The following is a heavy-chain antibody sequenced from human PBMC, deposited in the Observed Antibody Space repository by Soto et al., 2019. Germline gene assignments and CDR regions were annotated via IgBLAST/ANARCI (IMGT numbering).Heavy chain of an antibody. Sequence: SETLSLTCAVYGGSFSGYYWSWIRQPPGKGLEWIGEINHSGSTNYNPSLKSRVTISVDTSKNQFSLKLSSVTAADTAVYYCAGGLERSSSVVEDSGQGPLVTVS. D-gene: IGHD6-6*01. CDR2: INHSGST. CDR3: AGGLERSSSVVED. V-gene: IGHV4-34*01. J-gene: IGHJ4*02. CDR1: GGSFSGYY.